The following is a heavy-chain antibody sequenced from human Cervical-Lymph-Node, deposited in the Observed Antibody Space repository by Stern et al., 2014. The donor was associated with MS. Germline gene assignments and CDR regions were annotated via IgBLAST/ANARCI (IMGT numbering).Heavy chain of an antibody. D-gene: IGHD4-17*01. V-gene: IGHV4-59*01. J-gene: IGHJ4*02. CDR1: GDSISDYY. Sequence: QVQLVQSGPGLVKPSETLSLTCAVSGDSISDYYWNWIRQPPGKGLEWIGYIYYGSTNYNPSLRSRATLSVDTSKNQLSLKLTSVTPADTAIYYCARWGTTVTFRTFDFWGQGILVTVSS. CDR2: IYYGST. CDR3: ARWGTTVTFRTFDF.